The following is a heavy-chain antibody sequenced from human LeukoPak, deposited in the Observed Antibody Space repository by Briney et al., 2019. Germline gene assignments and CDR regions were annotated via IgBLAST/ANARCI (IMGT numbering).Heavy chain of an antibody. V-gene: IGHV4-59*08. J-gene: IGHJ6*02. CDR3: ARLTMVRGVLCGMDV. CDR2: IYYSGST. Sequence: SETLSLTCTVPGGSISSYYWSWIRQPPGKGLEWIGDIYYSGSTNYSPTLKSRVTISVDTSKNQFSLKRSSVTAADTAVYYCARLTMVRGVLCGMDVWGQGTTVTVSS. D-gene: IGHD3-10*01. CDR1: GGSISSYY.